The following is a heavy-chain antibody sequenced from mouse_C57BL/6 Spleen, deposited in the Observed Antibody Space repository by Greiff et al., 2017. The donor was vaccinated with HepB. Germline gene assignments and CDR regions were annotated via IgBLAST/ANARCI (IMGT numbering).Heavy chain of an antibody. J-gene: IGHJ3*01. CDR1: GYTFTSYW. Sequence: QVQLQQPGAELVRPGSSVKLSCKASGYTFTSYWMDWVKQRPGQGLEWIGNIYPSDSETHYNQKFKDKATLTVDKSSGTAYMQLSSLTSEDSAVYYCARRDGNYGGPWFAYWGQGTLVTVSA. D-gene: IGHD2-1*01. CDR2: IYPSDSET. V-gene: IGHV1-61*01. CDR3: ARRDGNYGGPWFAY.